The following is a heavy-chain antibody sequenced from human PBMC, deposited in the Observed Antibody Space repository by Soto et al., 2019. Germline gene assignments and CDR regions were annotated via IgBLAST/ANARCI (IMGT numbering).Heavy chain of an antibody. CDR3: ASNYVSGDLAFDS. Sequence: QVQLVQSGAEVKSAGSSVKVSCKASGDTFNFYSINWVRQAPGLGLEWGGRVNPILSMSNYAQRFQGRVTMTADKSTGTAYVELRRLRSEDTAIYYCASNYVSGDLAFDSLCQVALVTVSS. V-gene: IGHV1-69*02. J-gene: IGHJ4*02. D-gene: IGHD3-10*01. CDR1: GDTFNFYS. CDR2: VNPILSMS.